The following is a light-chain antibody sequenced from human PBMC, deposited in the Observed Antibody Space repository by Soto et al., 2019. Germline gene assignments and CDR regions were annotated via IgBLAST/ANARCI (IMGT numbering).Light chain of an antibody. CDR2: AAS. V-gene: IGKV1-27*01. CDR3: ENYTNVPA. CDR1: QGISNY. J-gene: IGKJ4*01. Sequence: DIQMTQSPSSLSASVGDRVTITCRASQGISNYLAWYQQIPGKVPKLLISAASTLQSGVPSRFSGSGSGTDFTLTISSMQPEDVAKDYGENYTNVPAFGGGTKVESK.